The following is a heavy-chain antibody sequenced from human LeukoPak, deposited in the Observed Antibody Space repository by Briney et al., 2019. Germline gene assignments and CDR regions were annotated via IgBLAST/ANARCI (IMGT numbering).Heavy chain of an antibody. J-gene: IGHJ4*02. Sequence: ASVKVSCKASGYTFTSYDINWVRQATGQGPEWMGWMIPNSGNTGYAQKFQGRVTMTRNTSISTAYMELSSLRSEDTAVYYCARTGLGYYDSSGYSEIVYWGQGTLVTVSS. V-gene: IGHV1-8*01. CDR3: ARTGLGYYDSSGYSEIVY. CDR2: MIPNSGNT. CDR1: GYTFTSYD. D-gene: IGHD3-22*01.